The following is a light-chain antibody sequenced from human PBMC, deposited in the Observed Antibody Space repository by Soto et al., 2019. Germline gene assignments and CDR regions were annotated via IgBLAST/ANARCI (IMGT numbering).Light chain of an antibody. CDR2: AAS. Sequence: DIQMTQSPSTLSGSVGDRVTITCRASQTISSWLAWYQQKPGKAPKLLIYAASTLQGGVPSRFSGSGSGTEFTLTISSLQPEDFATYYCLQHSTYLWTFGQGTKVDIK. J-gene: IGKJ1*01. CDR1: QTISSW. V-gene: IGKV1-5*01. CDR3: LQHSTYLWT.